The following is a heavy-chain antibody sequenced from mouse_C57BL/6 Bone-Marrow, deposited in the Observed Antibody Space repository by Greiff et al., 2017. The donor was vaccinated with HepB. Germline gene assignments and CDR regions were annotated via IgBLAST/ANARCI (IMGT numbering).Heavy chain of an antibody. V-gene: IGHV10-1*01. Sequence: EVQGVESGGGLVQPKGSLKLSCAASGFSFNTYAMNWVRQAPGKGLEWVARIRSKSNNYATYYADSVKDRFTISRDDSESMLYLQMNNLKTEDTAMYYCVRHGITTVVRSYWYFDVWGTGTTVTVSS. CDR3: VRHGITTVVRSYWYFDV. CDR2: IRSKSNNYAT. D-gene: IGHD1-1*01. J-gene: IGHJ1*03. CDR1: GFSFNTYA.